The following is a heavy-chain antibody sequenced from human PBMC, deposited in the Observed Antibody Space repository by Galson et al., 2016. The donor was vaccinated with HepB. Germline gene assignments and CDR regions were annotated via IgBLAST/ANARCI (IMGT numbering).Heavy chain of an antibody. Sequence: QSGAEVKKPGESLRISCQGSGYSFTTYWISWVRQMPGKGLEWMGKIDPSDSYTNYSPSFQGHVTISADKSINTAYLQWSSLQASDTAMYYCARHLETNYHMDVWGKGTTVTVSS. CDR3: ARHLETNYHMDV. CDR1: GYSFTTYW. D-gene: IGHD4-11*01. V-gene: IGHV5-10-1*01. CDR2: IDPSDSYT. J-gene: IGHJ6*03.